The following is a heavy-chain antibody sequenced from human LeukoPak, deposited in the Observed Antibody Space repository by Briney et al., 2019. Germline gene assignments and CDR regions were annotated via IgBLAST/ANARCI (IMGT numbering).Heavy chain of an antibody. D-gene: IGHD6-19*01. CDR1: GFSFSSYE. J-gene: IGHJ4*02. V-gene: IGHV3-23*03. CDR2: INTVGNIV. Sequence: RTGGSLRLSCAASGFSFSSYEMNWVRQAPGKGLEWVSFINTVGNIVYYADSVKGRFTISRDNSKKTLYLQMNSLRAEDTAVYYCAKEDYSSGSYYFDYWGQGTLVTVSS. CDR3: AKEDYSSGSYYFDY.